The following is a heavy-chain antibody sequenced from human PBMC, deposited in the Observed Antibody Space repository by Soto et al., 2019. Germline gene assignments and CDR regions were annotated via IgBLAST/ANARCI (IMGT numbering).Heavy chain of an antibody. CDR3: ARDQVKGTMTIL. V-gene: IGHV3-30-3*01. CDR1: GFTFSNYA. D-gene: IGHD4-17*01. Sequence: LRISCAASGFTFSNYAMHWVRQAPGKGLEWVAVISYDGSNKYYADAVKGRFTISRDNSKNTMYLQMNSLSAEDTAVYHCARDQVKGTMTILWGQGTLVTVSS. CDR2: ISYDGSNK. J-gene: IGHJ4*02.